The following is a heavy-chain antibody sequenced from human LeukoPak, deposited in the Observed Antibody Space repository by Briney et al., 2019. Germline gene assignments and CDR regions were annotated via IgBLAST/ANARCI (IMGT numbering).Heavy chain of an antibody. V-gene: IGHV3-21*01. Sequence: GGSLRLSCAASGFTFSSYSMNWVRQAPGKGLEWVSPISSSSSYIYYADSVKGRFTISRDNAKNSLYLQMNSLRAEDTAVYYCARDKRVRYYDSSGYDAFDIWGQGTMVTVSS. D-gene: IGHD3-22*01. CDR3: ARDKRVRYYDSSGYDAFDI. CDR2: ISSSSSYI. CDR1: GFTFSSYS. J-gene: IGHJ3*02.